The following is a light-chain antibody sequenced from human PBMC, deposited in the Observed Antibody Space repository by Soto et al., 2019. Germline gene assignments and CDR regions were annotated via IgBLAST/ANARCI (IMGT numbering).Light chain of an antibody. CDR1: SSDVGGYKY. Sequence: QSALTQSRSVSGSPGQSVTISCTGTSSDVGGYKYVSWYQQHPGKAPQLMIYDVNKRPSGVPDRFSGSKSGNTASLTISGLQAEDEADYYCCSYAGSYNWVLGGGTKLTVL. J-gene: IGLJ3*02. CDR2: DVN. CDR3: CSYAGSYNWV. V-gene: IGLV2-11*01.